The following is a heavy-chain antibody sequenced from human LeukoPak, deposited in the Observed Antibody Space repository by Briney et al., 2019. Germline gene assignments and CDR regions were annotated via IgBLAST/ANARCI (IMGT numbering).Heavy chain of an antibody. D-gene: IGHD6-19*01. V-gene: IGHV3-33*01. CDR3: ATEGVAGAGFDF. J-gene: IGHJ4*02. CDR1: GFSFSNYG. Sequence: PGGSLRLSCAASGFSFSNYGMHWVRQAPGKGLEWVAIIWYDGSNKFYADSVKGRFTIARDNSKNTLYLQMNSLRVEDTAVYYCATEGVAGAGFDFWGQGTLVTVSS. CDR2: IWYDGSNK.